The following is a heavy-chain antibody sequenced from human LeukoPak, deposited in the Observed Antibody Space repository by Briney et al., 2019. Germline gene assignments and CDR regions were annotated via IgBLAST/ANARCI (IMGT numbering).Heavy chain of an antibody. CDR3: ARERYCSSTSCPWYFDY. D-gene: IGHD2-2*01. CDR2: IYYSGST. Sequence: SETLSLTCTVSGGSISSGDYYWSWIRQPPGKGLEWIGYIYYSGSTYYNSSLKSRVTISVDTSKNQFSLKLSSVTAADTAVYYCARERYCSSTSCPWYFDYWGQGTLVTVSS. J-gene: IGHJ4*02. V-gene: IGHV4-30-4*08. CDR1: GGSISSGDYY.